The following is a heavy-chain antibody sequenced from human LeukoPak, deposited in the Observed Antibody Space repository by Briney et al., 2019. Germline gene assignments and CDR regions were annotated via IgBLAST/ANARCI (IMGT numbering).Heavy chain of an antibody. CDR1: GFSVNGNH. Sequence: PGGSLRLACAASGFSVNGNHMSWVRQAPGKGLEWVSVMYGGGSTFYVESVKGRVIISRDNSKNMLFLQMNSLRAEDAGIYYCARVYNLDYFDYWGQGTLVAVSS. CDR3: ARVYNLDYFDY. D-gene: IGHD3-10*01. CDR2: MYGGGST. V-gene: IGHV3-66*01. J-gene: IGHJ4*02.